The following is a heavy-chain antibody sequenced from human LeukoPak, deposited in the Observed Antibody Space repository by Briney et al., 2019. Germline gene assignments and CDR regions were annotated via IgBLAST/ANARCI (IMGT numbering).Heavy chain of an antibody. CDR3: ARDYSSGWSSYYYYGMDV. V-gene: IGHV3-23*01. Sequence: PGGSLRLSCAASGFTFSSYAMSWVRQAPGKGLEWVSAISGSGGSTYYADSVKGRFTISRDNSKNTLYLQMNSLRAEDTAVYYCARDYSSGWSSYYYYGMDVWGQGTTVTVSS. J-gene: IGHJ6*02. D-gene: IGHD6-19*01. CDR1: GFTFSSYA. CDR2: ISGSGGST.